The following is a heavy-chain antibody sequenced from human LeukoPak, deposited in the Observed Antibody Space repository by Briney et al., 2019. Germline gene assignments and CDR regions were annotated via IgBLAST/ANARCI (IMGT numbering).Heavy chain of an antibody. CDR2: IRPDGDRT. CDR3: AREQSGTRGWYTVDY. CDR1: GFTFSTYA. D-gene: IGHD6-19*01. Sequence: GGSLRLSCAASGFTFSTYAITWVRQGPGKGLEWVPAIRPDGDRTYYANSVRGRFTISRDNSKDTVYPQINGLRVEDTAVYYCAREQSGTRGWYTVDYWGQGTLVTVSS. J-gene: IGHJ4*02. V-gene: IGHV3-23*01.